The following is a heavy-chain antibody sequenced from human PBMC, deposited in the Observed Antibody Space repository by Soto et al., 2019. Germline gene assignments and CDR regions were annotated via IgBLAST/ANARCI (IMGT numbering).Heavy chain of an antibody. CDR1: GVTFSNAW. D-gene: IGHD6-13*01. Sequence: PGGSLRLACTASGVTFSNAWMSWVRQAPGKGLEWVGRIKSKTDGGTTDYAAPVKGRFTISRDDSKNTLYLQMNSLKTEDTAVYYCTTDYSSSWSNYYGMDVWGQGTTVTVSS. J-gene: IGHJ6*02. CDR3: TTDYSSSWSNYYGMDV. CDR2: IKSKTDGGTT. V-gene: IGHV3-15*01.